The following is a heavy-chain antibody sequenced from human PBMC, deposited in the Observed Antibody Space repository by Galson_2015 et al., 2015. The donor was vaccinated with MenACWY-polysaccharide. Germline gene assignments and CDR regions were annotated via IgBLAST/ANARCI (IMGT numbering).Heavy chain of an antibody. Sequence: SLRLSCAASGFTFSSYAMHWVRQAPGKGLEWVAVISYDGSNKYYADSVKGRFTISRDNSKNTLYLQMNSLRAEDTAVYYCARDRGYSSSWYQGWFDPWGQGTLVTVSS. CDR1: GFTFSSYA. D-gene: IGHD6-13*01. CDR3: ARDRGYSSSWYQGWFDP. J-gene: IGHJ5*02. V-gene: IGHV3-30-3*01. CDR2: ISYDGSNK.